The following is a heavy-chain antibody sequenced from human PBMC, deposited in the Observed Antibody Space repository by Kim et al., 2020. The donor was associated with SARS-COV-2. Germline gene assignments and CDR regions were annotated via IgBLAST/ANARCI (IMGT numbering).Heavy chain of an antibody. V-gene: IGHV4-4*07. CDR2: IYTSGST. J-gene: IGHJ4*02. D-gene: IGHD6-19*01. CDR3: ARASYNTGWLNDH. CDR1: GGSITNYY. Sequence: SETLSLTCTVSGGSITNYYWTWIRQPAGKGLEWIGRIYTSGSTNYNPSLKNRVTMSIDTSRNQFSLKLSSVTAADTAVYYCARASYNTGWLNDHWGQGTLVTVSS.